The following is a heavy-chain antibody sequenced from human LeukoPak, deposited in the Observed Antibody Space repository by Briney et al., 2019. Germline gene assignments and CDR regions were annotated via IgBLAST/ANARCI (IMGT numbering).Heavy chain of an antibody. D-gene: IGHD5-18*01. CDR3: AAVDTAMAFDY. J-gene: IGHJ4*02. CDR2: IYYSGST. Sequence: SETLSLTCTVSGGSISSYYWSWIRQPPGKGLEWIGYIYYSGSTNYNPPLKSRVTISVDTSKNQFSLKLSSVTAADTAVYYCAAVDTAMAFDYWGQGTLVTVS. CDR1: GGSISSYY. V-gene: IGHV4-59*01.